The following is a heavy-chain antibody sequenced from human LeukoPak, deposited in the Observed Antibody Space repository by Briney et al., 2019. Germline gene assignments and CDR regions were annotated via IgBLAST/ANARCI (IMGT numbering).Heavy chain of an antibody. Sequence: PGGSLRLSCAASGFTFSSYAMSWVRQAPGKGLEWVSAISGSGGSTYYADSVKGRFTISRDNAKNSLYLQMNSLRAEDTAVYYCARCPWGLWFDYWGQGTLVTVSS. CDR2: ISGSGGST. V-gene: IGHV3-23*01. CDR3: ARCPWGLWFDY. CDR1: GFTFSSYA. J-gene: IGHJ4*02. D-gene: IGHD3-16*01.